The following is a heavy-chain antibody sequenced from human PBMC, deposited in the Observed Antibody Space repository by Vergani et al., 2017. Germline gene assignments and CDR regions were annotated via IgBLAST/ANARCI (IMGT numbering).Heavy chain of an antibody. V-gene: IGHV1-8*01. CDR3: ARVGAYCSSTSCYWTDY. CDR2: MNPNSGNT. CDR1: GYTFTSYD. D-gene: IGHD2-2*01. Sequence: QVQLVQSGAEVKKPGASVKVSCKASGYTFTSYDINWVRQATGQGLEWMGWMNPNSGNTGYAQKFQGRVTMTRNTSISTAYMELSSLRSEDTAVYYCARVGAYCSSTSCYWTDYWGQGTLVTVSS. J-gene: IGHJ4*02.